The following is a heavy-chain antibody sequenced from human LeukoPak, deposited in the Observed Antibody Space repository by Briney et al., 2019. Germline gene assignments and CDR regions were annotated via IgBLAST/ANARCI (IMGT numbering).Heavy chain of an antibody. Sequence: KPSETLSLTCTVSGGSISSSAYHWGWIRQPPGKGLEWVGSIHSSGSTYYNLSLKSRVTISVDTSKNQFSLKLSSVTAADTAIYYCARDAKYYYGSRTYFFFEYWGQGTLLTVSS. J-gene: IGHJ4*02. V-gene: IGHV4-39*07. CDR1: GGSISSSAYH. CDR3: ARDAKYYYGSRTYFFFEY. CDR2: IHSSGST. D-gene: IGHD3-10*01.